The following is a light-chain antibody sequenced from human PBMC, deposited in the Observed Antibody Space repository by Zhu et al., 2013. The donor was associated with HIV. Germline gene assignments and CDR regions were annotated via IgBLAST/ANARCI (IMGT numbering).Light chain of an antibody. CDR2: DDT. Sequence: SYELTQPPSVSVAPGKTASITCGGNNIGSKSVHWYQQKPSQAPVLLMYDDTDRPSGIPERFSGSNSGNTATLTISRVEAGDEADYYCQVWDTSSDHRYVFGTGTKVTV. CDR1: NIGSKS. CDR3: QVWDTSSDHRYV. J-gene: IGLJ1*01. V-gene: IGLV3-21*04.